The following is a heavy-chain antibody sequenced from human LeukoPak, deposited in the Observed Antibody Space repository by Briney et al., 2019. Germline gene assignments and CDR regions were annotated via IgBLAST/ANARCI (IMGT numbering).Heavy chain of an antibody. CDR1: GFTFSIYT. CDR2: ITSSSYTI. CDR3: ATDLTVTTPPY. Sequence: GGSLRLSCAASGFTFSIYTMNWVRQAPGRGLEGVSYITSSSYTIYYADSVKGRFTISRDNAKNSVYLQMNSLRDEDTAVYYCATDLTVTTPPYWGQGTLVTVSS. D-gene: IGHD4-17*01. V-gene: IGHV3-48*02. J-gene: IGHJ4*02.